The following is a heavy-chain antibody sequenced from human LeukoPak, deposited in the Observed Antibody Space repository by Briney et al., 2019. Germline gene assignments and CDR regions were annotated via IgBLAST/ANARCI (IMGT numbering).Heavy chain of an antibody. D-gene: IGHD5-24*01. V-gene: IGHV6-1*01. J-gene: IGHJ4*02. CDR1: GDSVSTNGVA. CDR3: AREAEITRFDY. Sequence: SQTLSLTCAISGDSVSTNGVAWNWIRQSPSRRLEWLGRTSYRSKWYNDYAVSVRSRITITPDTSKNQFSLQLNSVTPEDTAVYYCAREAEITRFDYWGQGTLVTVSS. CDR2: TSYRSKWYN.